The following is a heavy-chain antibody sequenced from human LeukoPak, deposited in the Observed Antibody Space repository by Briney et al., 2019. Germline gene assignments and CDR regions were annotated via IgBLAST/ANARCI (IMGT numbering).Heavy chain of an antibody. CDR2: IRYDGSNK. J-gene: IGHJ4*02. V-gene: IGHV3-30*02. D-gene: IGHD2-2*01. CDR3: AKDQDIVVVPAAMLAFDY. Sequence: TGGSLRLSCAASGFTFSSYGMHWVRQAPGKGLDWVAFIRYDGSNKYYADSVKGRFTISRDNSKNTLYLQMNSLRAEDTAVYYCAKDQDIVVVPAAMLAFDYWGQGTLVTVSS. CDR1: GFTFSSYG.